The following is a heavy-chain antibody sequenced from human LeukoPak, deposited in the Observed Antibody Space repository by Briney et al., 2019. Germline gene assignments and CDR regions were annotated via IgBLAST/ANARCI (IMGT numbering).Heavy chain of an antibody. CDR1: GFTFDDYA. Sequence: GRSLRLSCAASGFTFDDYAMHWVRQAPGKGLEWVSGISWNSGSTGYADSVKGRFAISRDNAKNSLYLQMNSLRAEDTALYYCATSMATRVDYYYMDVWGKGTTVTVSS. CDR2: ISWNSGST. V-gene: IGHV3-9*01. CDR3: ATSMATRVDYYYMDV. D-gene: IGHD5-24*01. J-gene: IGHJ6*03.